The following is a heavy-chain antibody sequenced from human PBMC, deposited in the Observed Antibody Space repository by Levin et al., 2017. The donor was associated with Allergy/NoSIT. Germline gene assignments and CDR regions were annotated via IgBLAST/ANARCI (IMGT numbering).Heavy chain of an antibody. V-gene: IGHV1-24*01. CDR1: GYTLTELS. CDR3: ATGMGPEPSAARQNYYGMDV. D-gene: IGHD6-6*01. CDR2: FDPEDGET. Sequence: ASVKVSCKVSGYTLTELSMHWVRQAPGKGLEWMGGFDPEDGETIYAQKFQGRVTMTEDTSTDTAYMELSSLRSEDTAVYYCATGMGPEPSAARQNYYGMDVWGQGTTVTVSS. J-gene: IGHJ6*02.